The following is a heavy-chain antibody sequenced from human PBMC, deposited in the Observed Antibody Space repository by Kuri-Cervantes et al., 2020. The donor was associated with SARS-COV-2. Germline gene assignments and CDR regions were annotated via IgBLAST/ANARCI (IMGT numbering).Heavy chain of an antibody. V-gene: IGHV4-38-2*02. Sequence: GSLRLSCAVSGYSISSGYYWGWVRQPPGKGLEWIGSIYHSGSTYYNPSLMSRVTISVDTSKNQFSLKLSSVTAADTAVYYCARELGITMSWDAFDIWGQGTMVTVSS. CDR2: IYHSGST. J-gene: IGHJ3*02. CDR1: GYSISSGYY. D-gene: IGHD3-22*01. CDR3: ARELGITMSWDAFDI.